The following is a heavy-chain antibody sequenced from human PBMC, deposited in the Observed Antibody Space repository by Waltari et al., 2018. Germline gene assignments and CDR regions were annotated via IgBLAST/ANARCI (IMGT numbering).Heavy chain of an antibody. V-gene: IGHV3-53*01. CDR2: MYSGGDT. Sequence: EVQLVESGGGLIQPGGSLRLSCEVSGFTVSTNYLGWVRQAPGKGLEWVSVMYSGGDTYDADAVRGRFTISRDNSKNTLYLQMNSLRVEDTALYYCATWTGGSLGAFDNWGQGTMVTVSS. D-gene: IGHD7-27*01. CDR3: ATWTGGSLGAFDN. J-gene: IGHJ3*02. CDR1: GFTVSTNY.